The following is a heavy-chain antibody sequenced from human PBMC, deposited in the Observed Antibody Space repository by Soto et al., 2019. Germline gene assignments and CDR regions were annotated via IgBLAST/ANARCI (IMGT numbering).Heavy chain of an antibody. CDR3: VRQGIGNLHGLVDV. Sequence: QMQLQQSGPGLVKPSETLSLTCSVSSGPSSSHNWGWIRQPPGRGLEWIGYVYSTGGTSYNPSLKSRVTISADTSTSHISLTLTSVTAADTAVYYCVRQGIGNLHGLVDVWGQGTSVRVSS. J-gene: IGHJ6*02. D-gene: IGHD1-1*01. V-gene: IGHV4-59*08. CDR1: SGPSSSHN. CDR2: VYSTGGT.